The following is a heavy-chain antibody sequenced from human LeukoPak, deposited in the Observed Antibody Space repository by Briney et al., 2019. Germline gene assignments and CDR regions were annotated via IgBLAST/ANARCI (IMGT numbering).Heavy chain of an antibody. CDR2: IYAIGST. V-gene: IGHV4-61*02. CDR3: APPPYYYEANGYSVA. Sequence: SETLSLTCIVSGGSISRGTYYWSWIRQPAGKGLEWIGRIYAIGSTDYNPSLKSRVTISVDPSKNQFSLNLSSVTAADTAVYYCAPPPYYYEANGYSVAWGQGTLVTVSS. D-gene: IGHD3-22*01. J-gene: IGHJ5*02. CDR1: GGSISRGTYY.